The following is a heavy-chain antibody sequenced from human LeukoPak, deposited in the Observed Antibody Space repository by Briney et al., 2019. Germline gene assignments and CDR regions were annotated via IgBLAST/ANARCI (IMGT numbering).Heavy chain of an antibody. Sequence: SETLSLTCTVSGGSISGSSYYWGWIRQPPGKGLEWIGNIYYSGSTSYNPSLKSRVTISVDTSKNQFSLKLSSLTAADTAVYYCASRKLGNDYWGQGTLVTVSS. CDR3: ASRKLGNDY. V-gene: IGHV4-39*07. J-gene: IGHJ4*02. CDR1: GGSISGSSYY. D-gene: IGHD7-27*01. CDR2: IYYSGST.